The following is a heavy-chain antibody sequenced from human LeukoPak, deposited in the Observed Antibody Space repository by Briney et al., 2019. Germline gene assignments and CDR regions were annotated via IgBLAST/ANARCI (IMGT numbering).Heavy chain of an antibody. V-gene: IGHV1-8*01. D-gene: IGHD3-10*01. J-gene: IGHJ4*02. CDR3: ARGDVTMVRGPRGRFGY. CDR2: MNPNSGNT. Sequence: ASVKVSCKASGYTFTSYDINWVRQATGQGLEWMGWMNPNSGNTGYAQKFQGRVTMTRNTSISTAYMELSSLRSEDTAVYYCARGDVTMVRGPRGRFGYWGQGTLVTVSS. CDR1: GYTFTSYD.